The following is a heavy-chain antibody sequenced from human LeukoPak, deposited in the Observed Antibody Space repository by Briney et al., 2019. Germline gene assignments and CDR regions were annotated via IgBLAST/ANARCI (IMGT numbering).Heavy chain of an antibody. CDR1: GGSITSHY. D-gene: IGHD5-24*01. CDR3: ARSGGRDGYNFGY. J-gene: IGHJ4*02. Sequence: SETLSLTCTVSGGSITSHYWSWIRQPPGKGLEWSGYFYYSGSTNYNPSLESRVTMSVDTSRTHLYLNLSSVTAADTAMYYCARSGGRDGYNFGYWGPGTLVTVSS. V-gene: IGHV4-59*08. CDR2: FYYSGST.